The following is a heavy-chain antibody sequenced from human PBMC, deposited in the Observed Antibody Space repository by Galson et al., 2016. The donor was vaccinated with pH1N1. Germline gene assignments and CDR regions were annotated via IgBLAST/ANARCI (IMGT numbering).Heavy chain of an antibody. Sequence: PALVKPTQTLTLTCAFSGFSLHTVRMRVSWIRQPPGKALEWLARVDWDDDKYYSTSLKTRLTISKDTSKNQVVLTMTNMDPVDTGTYYCARMTSKGGWYFDGWGRGTLVTVSS. CDR3: ARMTSKGGWYFDG. CDR1: GFSLHTVRMR. J-gene: IGHJ2*01. D-gene: IGHD3-16*01. CDR2: VDWDDDK. V-gene: IGHV2-70*04.